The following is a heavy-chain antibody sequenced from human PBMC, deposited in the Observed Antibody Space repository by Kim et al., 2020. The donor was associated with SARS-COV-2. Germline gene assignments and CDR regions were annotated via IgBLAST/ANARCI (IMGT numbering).Heavy chain of an antibody. V-gene: IGHV3-53*01. D-gene: IGHD6-19*01. CDR1: GFNISINY. CDR3: ATRSVSAPR. Sequence: GGSLRLSCAASGFNISINYLTWVRQAPGKGLEWVSLIYSGGGTDYAKSVKGRFSISRDKSKNTFFLQMNGLRAEDTAVYYCATRSVSAPRWGQGTLVTVSS. J-gene: IGHJ4*02. CDR2: IYSGGGT.